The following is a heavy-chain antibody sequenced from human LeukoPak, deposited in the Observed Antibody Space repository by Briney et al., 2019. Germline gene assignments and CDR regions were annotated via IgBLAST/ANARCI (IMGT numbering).Heavy chain of an antibody. J-gene: IGHJ4*02. CDR1: GGSISSGGYY. D-gene: IGHD6-13*01. Sequence: KSSETLSLTCTVSGGSISSGGYYWSWIRQPAGKGLEWIGRIYTSGSTNYNPSLKSRVTMSVDTSKNQFSLKLSSVTAADTAVYYCARDLVLAAAHYFDYWGQGTLVTVSS. CDR2: IYTSGST. V-gene: IGHV4-61*02. CDR3: ARDLVLAAAHYFDY.